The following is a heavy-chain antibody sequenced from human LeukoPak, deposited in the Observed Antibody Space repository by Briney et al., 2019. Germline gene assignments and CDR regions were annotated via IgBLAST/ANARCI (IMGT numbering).Heavy chain of an antibody. Sequence: GESLRLSCAASGFTFSSYAMSWVRQAPGKGLEWVSAISGSGGSTYYADSVKGRFTISRDNSKNTLYLQMNSLRAEDTAVYYWATDSRGYYIYGDAFDIWGQGTMVTVSS. J-gene: IGHJ3*02. CDR3: ATDSRGYYIYGDAFDI. CDR2: ISGSGGST. CDR1: GFTFSSYA. D-gene: IGHD3-22*01. V-gene: IGHV3-23*01.